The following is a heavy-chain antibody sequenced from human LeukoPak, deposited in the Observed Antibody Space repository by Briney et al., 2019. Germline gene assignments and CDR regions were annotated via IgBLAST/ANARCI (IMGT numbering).Heavy chain of an antibody. J-gene: IGHJ1*01. CDR1: GGSISSYY. D-gene: IGHD4-17*01. Sequence: PSETLSLTCTVSGGSISSYYWSWIRQPAAKGLEGIGRIYTSGSTNYNPSLKSRVTMSVDTSKNQFSLKLSSVTAADTAVYYCARNDHGDYGGPAEYFQHWGQGTLVTVSS. V-gene: IGHV4-4*07. CDR3: ARNDHGDYGGPAEYFQH. CDR2: IYTSGST.